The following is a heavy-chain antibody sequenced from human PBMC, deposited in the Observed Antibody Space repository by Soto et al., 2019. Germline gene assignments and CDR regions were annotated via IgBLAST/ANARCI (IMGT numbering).Heavy chain of an antibody. V-gene: IGHV1-2*02. CDR2: ISPKSGGT. CDR3: ARGPRTQLWFPNVY. J-gene: IGHJ4*02. D-gene: IGHD5-18*01. Sequence: ASVKVSCKASGYTFSDCYFHWLRQAPGQGLEWMGWISPKSGGTHYAPKFEGRVTLTTDTSISTAFMELSRLTSDDTTVYYCARGPRTQLWFPNVYWGQGTLVTVSS. CDR1: GYTFSDCY.